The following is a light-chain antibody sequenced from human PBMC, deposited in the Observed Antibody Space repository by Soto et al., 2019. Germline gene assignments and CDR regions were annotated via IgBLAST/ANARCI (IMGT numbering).Light chain of an antibody. CDR3: QQRSNWPQIT. Sequence: EIVLTQPPATLSLSPGERATLSCRASQSVSKYLAWYQQKPGQAPRLLIHDASNRATGIPARFSGSGSGTDFTLTISSLEPEDFGVYYCQQRSNWPQITFGGGTKVEIK. J-gene: IGKJ4*01. V-gene: IGKV3-11*01. CDR2: DAS. CDR1: QSVSKY.